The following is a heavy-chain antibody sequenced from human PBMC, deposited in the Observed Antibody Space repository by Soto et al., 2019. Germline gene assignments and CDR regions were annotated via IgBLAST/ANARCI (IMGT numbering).Heavy chain of an antibody. CDR1: GGTFSSYA. D-gene: IGHD2-21*02. CDR3: ARGGYRNLGSSVVVTAHYYGMDV. J-gene: IGHJ6*02. CDR2: IIPIFGTA. V-gene: IGHV1-69*13. Sequence: GASVKVSWKASGGTFSSYAISWVRQAPGQGLEWMGGIIPIFGTANYAQKFQGRVTITADESTSTAYMELRSLRSEDTAVYYCARGGYRNLGSSVVVTAHYYGMDVWGQRTTVTVSS.